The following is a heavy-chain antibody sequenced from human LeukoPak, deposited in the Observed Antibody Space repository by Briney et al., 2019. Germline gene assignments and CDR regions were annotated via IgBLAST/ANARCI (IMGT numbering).Heavy chain of an antibody. J-gene: IGHJ4*01. V-gene: IGHV4-34*01. CDR3: ARHDNVPVIRHGFDH. CDR1: GGSFSGYY. Sequence: PSETLSLTCAVYGGSFSGYYWSWIRQPPGKGLEWIGEINHSGSTNYNPSLKSRVTISVDTSKNQFSLRVNSVTAADTAIYYCARHDNVPVIRHGFDHWGHGTLVTVSS. CDR2: INHSGST. D-gene: IGHD2-8*01.